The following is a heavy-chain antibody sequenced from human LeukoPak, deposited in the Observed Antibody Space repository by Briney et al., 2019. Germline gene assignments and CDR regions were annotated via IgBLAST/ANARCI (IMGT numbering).Heavy chain of an antibody. J-gene: IGHJ6*02. CDR1: GFTFSNYW. Sequence: GGSLRLSCAASGFTFSNYWMSWVRQAPGKGLEWVANIRQDGSEKCYVDSVKGRFTISRDNAKNSLYLQMNSLRAEDTAVYYCARDRWELLSNSYHYCGLDVWGQGTTVTVSS. D-gene: IGHD2-15*01. CDR2: IRQDGSEK. V-gene: IGHV3-7*01. CDR3: ARDRWELLSNSYHYCGLDV.